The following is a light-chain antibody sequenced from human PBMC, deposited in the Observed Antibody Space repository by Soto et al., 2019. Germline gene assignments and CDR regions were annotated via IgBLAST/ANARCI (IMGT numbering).Light chain of an antibody. CDR2: DVS. CDR3: SSYTTSNTRQIV. J-gene: IGLJ1*01. V-gene: IGLV2-14*03. CDR1: SSDAGGYNY. Sequence: QSVLTQPASLSVSPGQSITISCTGTSSDAGGYNYVSWYQHHPGKAPKLMIFDVSNRPSGVSNRFSGSKSGNTASLTISGLQPEDEADYYCSSYTTSNTRQIVFGTGTKVTVL.